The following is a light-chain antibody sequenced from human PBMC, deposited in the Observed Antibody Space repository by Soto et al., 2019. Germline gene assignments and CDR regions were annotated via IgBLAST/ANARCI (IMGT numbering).Light chain of an antibody. J-gene: IGKJ1*01. Sequence: EIVMTQSPATLSVSPGERATLSCRASQRVSSNLAWYQQKPGQAPRLLIYGASTRATGIPARFSGSGSGTEFTLTISSLQSEDFAVYYCQQYKNWPWTYGQGTKVET. CDR3: QQYKNWPWT. CDR2: GAS. V-gene: IGKV3-15*01. CDR1: QRVSSN.